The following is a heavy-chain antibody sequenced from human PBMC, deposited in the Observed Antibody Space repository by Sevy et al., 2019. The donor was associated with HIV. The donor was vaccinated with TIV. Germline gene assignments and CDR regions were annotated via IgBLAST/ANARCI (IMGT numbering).Heavy chain of an antibody. CDR1: GYTLTELS. CDR2: FDPEDGET. D-gene: IGHD3-22*01. Sequence: ASVKVSCKVSGYTLTELSMHWVRQAPGKGLEWMGGFDPEDGETIYAQKVQGRVTMTEDTSTDTAYMELRSLRSEDTAVYYCATTNSREYYYYYYGMDVWGQGTTVTVSS. J-gene: IGHJ6*02. CDR3: ATTNSREYYYYYYGMDV. V-gene: IGHV1-24*01.